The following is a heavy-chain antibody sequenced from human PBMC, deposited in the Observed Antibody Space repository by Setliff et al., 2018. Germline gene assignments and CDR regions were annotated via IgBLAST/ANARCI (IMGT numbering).Heavy chain of an antibody. CDR2: IRGKPSSGTT. V-gene: IGHV3-49*04. J-gene: IGHJ4*02. CDR1: GFTFGDYA. Sequence: GVLRLSCTTSGFTFGDYAITWVRQAPGKGLEWVGFIRGKPSSGTTEYAASVKGRFTISRDDSKSIAYLHMSSLKTEDTAVYYCTRDRGPYDFWGAYFVYWGQGSLVTVSS. D-gene: IGHD3-3*01. CDR3: TRDRGPYDFWGAYFVY.